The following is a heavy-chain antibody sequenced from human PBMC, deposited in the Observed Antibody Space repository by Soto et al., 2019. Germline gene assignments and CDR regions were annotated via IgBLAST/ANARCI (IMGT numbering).Heavy chain of an antibody. V-gene: IGHV5-51*01. J-gene: IGHJ5*02. Sequence: PGESLKISCKGSGYSFTSYWIGWVRQMPGKGLEWMGIIYPGDSDTRYSPSFQGRVTISADKSISTAYLQWSSLKASDTAMYYCARSYYYGSGPPGWFDPWGQGTLVTVSS. D-gene: IGHD3-10*01. CDR3: ARSYYYGSGPPGWFDP. CDR2: IYPGDSDT. CDR1: GYSFTSYW.